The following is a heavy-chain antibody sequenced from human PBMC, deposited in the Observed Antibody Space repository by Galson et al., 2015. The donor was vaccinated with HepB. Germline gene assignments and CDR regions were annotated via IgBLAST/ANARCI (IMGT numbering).Heavy chain of an antibody. V-gene: IGHV3-30*18. CDR1: GFTFSSYG. J-gene: IGHJ6*02. Sequence: SLRLSCAASGFTFSSYGMHWVRQAPGKGLEWVAVISYDGSNKYYADSVKGRFTISRDNSKNTLYLQMNSLRAEDTAVYYCAKDYKFGYYYGSGSSSLYYGMDVWGQGTTVTVSS. CDR3: AKDYKFGYYYGSGSSSLYYGMDV. D-gene: IGHD3-10*01. CDR2: ISYDGSNK.